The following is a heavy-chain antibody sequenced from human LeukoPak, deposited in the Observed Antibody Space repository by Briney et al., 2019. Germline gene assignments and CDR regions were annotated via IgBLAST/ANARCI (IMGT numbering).Heavy chain of an antibody. Sequence: PSETLSLTCTVSGGSISSYYWSWIRQPPGKGLEWIGYIYYSGSTNYNPSLKSRVTISVDTSKNQFSLKLSSVTAADTAVYYCARSSGWFHYWGQGTLVTVSS. J-gene: IGHJ4*02. D-gene: IGHD6-19*01. CDR2: IYYSGST. CDR3: ARSSGWFHY. V-gene: IGHV4-59*01. CDR1: GGSISSYY.